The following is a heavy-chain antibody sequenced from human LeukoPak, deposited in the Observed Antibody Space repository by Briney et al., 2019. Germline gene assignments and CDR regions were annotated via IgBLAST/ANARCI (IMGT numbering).Heavy chain of an antibody. CDR1: EFTFSNYW. J-gene: IGHJ4*02. CDR3: ARRAGAYSHPYDY. CDR2: I. D-gene: IGHD4/OR15-4a*01. Sequence: GGSLRLSCAASEFTFSNYWMHWVRQAPGKGLEWVSFICRFTISRDNSKNTLYLQMNSLRAEDTAVYYCARRAGAYSHPYDYWGQGTLVTVSS. V-gene: IGHV3-53*01.